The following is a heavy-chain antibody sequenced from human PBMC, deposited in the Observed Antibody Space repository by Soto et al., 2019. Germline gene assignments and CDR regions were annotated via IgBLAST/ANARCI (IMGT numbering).Heavy chain of an antibody. J-gene: IGHJ3*02. CDR3: ARAYDSSAFDI. Sequence: ESLKISCKGSGYTFTTYWIGWVRQMPGRGLEWMGIISLADSDTRYSPSFQGQVTISGDKSISTAYLQWSSLKASDTAMYYCARAYDSSAFDIWGQGTVVTVSS. D-gene: IGHD3-22*01. CDR1: GYTFTTYW. CDR2: ISLADSDT. V-gene: IGHV5-51*01.